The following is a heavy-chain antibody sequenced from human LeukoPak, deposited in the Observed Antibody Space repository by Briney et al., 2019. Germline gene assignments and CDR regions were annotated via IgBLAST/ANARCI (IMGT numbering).Heavy chain of an antibody. CDR1: GFTVSNNW. CDR3: ASGRQLGY. CDR2: IKEDGSEK. D-gene: IGHD6-13*01. V-gene: IGHV3-7*01. J-gene: IGHJ4*02. Sequence: AGSLTLSCAASGFTVSNNWMSWVRQAPGQGLKGVANIKEDGSEKSYVDSVKGRFTISRDNARNSLYLQMNSLRAEDTAVYYCASGRQLGYWGQGTLVIVSS.